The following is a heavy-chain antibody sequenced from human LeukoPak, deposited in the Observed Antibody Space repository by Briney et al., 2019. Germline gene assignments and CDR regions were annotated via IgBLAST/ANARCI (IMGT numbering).Heavy chain of an antibody. CDR1: GFTFSSYA. CDR2: ISGGGGST. Sequence: GGSLRLSCAASGFTFSSYAMSWVRQAPGKGLEWVSAISGGGGSTYYADSVKGRFTISRDNSKNTLYLQMNSLRAEDTAVYYCATPPDTAMVTVRDYWGQGTLVTVSS. V-gene: IGHV3-23*01. J-gene: IGHJ4*02. CDR3: ATPPDTAMVTVRDY. D-gene: IGHD5-18*01.